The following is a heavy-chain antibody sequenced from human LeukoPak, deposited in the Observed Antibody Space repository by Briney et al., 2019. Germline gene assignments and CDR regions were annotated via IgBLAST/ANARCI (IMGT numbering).Heavy chain of an antibody. CDR1: GFTFSSYA. V-gene: IGHV3-23*01. D-gene: IGHD2-8*01. CDR3: AKDQGIKTIVLMVYAQFDY. J-gene: IGHJ4*02. CDR2: ISGSGGST. Sequence: GGSLRLSCTASGFTFSSYAMSWVRQAPGKGLEWVSAISGSGGSTYYADSVKGRFTISRDNSKNTLYLQMNSLRAEDTAVYYCAKDQGIKTIVLMVYAQFDYWGQGTLVTVSS.